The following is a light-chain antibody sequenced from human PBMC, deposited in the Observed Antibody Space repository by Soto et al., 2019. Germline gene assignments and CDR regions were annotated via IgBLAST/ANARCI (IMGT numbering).Light chain of an antibody. V-gene: IGKV3-20*01. CDR2: GAS. CDR3: QQYGSSHT. CDR1: QSVSRSY. Sequence: EIVLTQSPGTLSLSPGERATLSCRASQSVSRSYLAWYQQKPGQAPRLLIYGASSRATGIPDRFSGSGSGTVFTLTISRLEPEDFAVYYCQQYGSSHTFGGGTKVEIK. J-gene: IGKJ4*01.